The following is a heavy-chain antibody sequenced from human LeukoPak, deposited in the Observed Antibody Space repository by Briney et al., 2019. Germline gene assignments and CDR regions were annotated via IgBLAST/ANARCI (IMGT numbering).Heavy chain of an antibody. CDR1: GGSFSGYY. CDR3: AREDIVVVPAAIHSGGMDV. V-gene: IGHV4-34*01. J-gene: IGHJ6*04. CDR2: INHSGNT. D-gene: IGHD2-2*02. Sequence: SETLSLTCAVYGGSFSGYYWSWIRQPPGKGLEWIGEINHSGNTNYNPSLKSRVTISVDTSKNQFSLKLSSVTAADTAVYYCAREDIVVVPAAIHSGGMDVWGKGTTVTVSS.